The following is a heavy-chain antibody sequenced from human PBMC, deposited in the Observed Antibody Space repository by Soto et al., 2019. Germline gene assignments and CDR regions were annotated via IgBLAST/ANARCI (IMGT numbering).Heavy chain of an antibody. CDR2: ISSSSSYT. Sequence: GGSLRLSCAAPGFTFSDYYMSWIRQAPGKGLEWVSYISSSSSYTNYADSVKGRFTISRDNAKNSLCLQMNSLRAEDTAVYYCARDYGADYYDSSGYAFVSAFDIWGQGTMVTVSS. J-gene: IGHJ3*02. CDR1: GFTFSDYY. V-gene: IGHV3-11*06. CDR3: ARDYGADYYDSSGYAFVSAFDI. D-gene: IGHD3-22*01.